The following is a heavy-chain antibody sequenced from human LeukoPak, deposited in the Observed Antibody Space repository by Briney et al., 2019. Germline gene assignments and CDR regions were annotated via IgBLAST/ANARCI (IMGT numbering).Heavy chain of an antibody. CDR2: INPNSGGT. CDR1: GYTFTGYY. D-gene: IGHD6-6*01. CDR3: ARGPQYSSSSLSPYFDY. J-gene: IGHJ4*02. Sequence: ASVKVSCKASGYTFTGYYMHWVRQAPGQGLGWMGWINPNSGGTNYAQKFQGRVTMTRDTSISTAYMELSRLRSDDTAVYYCARGPQYSSSSLSPYFDYWGQGTLVTVSS. V-gene: IGHV1-2*02.